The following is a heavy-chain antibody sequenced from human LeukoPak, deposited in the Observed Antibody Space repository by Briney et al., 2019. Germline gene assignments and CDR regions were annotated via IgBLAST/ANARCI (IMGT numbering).Heavy chain of an antibody. D-gene: IGHD7-27*01. CDR1: GFTFSSYW. J-gene: IGHJ6*03. V-gene: IGHV3-21*04. Sequence: GGSLRLSCAASGFTFSSYWMSWVRQAPGKGLEWVSSISSSSSYIYYADSVKGRFTISRDNAKNSLYLQMNSLRAEDTALYYCARGPWGYYMDVWGKGTTVTVSS. CDR2: ISSSSSYI. CDR3: ARGPWGYYMDV.